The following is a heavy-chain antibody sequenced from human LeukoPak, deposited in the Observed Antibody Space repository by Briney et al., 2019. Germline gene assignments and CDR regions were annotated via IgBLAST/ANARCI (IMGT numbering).Heavy chain of an antibody. D-gene: IGHD3-10*01. CDR1: GYSISSEYY. CDR2: IYHSGST. Sequence: SETLSLTCAVSGYSISSEYYWGWIRQPPGKGLEWIGSIYHSGSTYYNPPLKSRVTMPVDTSKNQFSLKLTSVTAADTAVYYCARQTGSGSYYKGGLFDYWGQGTLVTVSS. CDR3: ARQTGSGSYYKGGLFDY. J-gene: IGHJ4*02. V-gene: IGHV4-38-2*01.